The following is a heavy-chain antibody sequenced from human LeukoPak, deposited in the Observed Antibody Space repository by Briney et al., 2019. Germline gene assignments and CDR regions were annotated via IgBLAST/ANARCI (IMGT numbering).Heavy chain of an antibody. CDR3: ARDKSVAAADTGSLFAC. J-gene: IGHJ4*02. CDR1: GFTFSSYW. V-gene: IGHV3-7*01. Sequence: QPGGSLRLSCAASGFTFSSYWMSWVRQAPGKGLEWVANIKQDGSESYYVDSVKGRFTISRDNAKNSLYLQMNSLRVEDTAVYYCARDKSVAAADTGSLFACWGQGTLVTVSS. D-gene: IGHD6-13*01. CDR2: IKQDGSES.